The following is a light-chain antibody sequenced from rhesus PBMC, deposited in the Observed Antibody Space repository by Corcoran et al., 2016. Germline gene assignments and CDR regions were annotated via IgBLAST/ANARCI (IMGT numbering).Light chain of an antibody. CDR1: QSVSRS. J-gene: IGKJ1*01. CDR2: DAS. CDR3: QQSSNWPWT. V-gene: IGKV3-35*01. Sequence: EIVLTQSPGTLSLSPGERATLSCRASQSVSRSLAWYQQKPGQTPRLLVYDASTRATGIPDRFSGRGSGTDFTLTISRLEPEVVGVYYCQQSSNWPWTFGQGTKVEI.